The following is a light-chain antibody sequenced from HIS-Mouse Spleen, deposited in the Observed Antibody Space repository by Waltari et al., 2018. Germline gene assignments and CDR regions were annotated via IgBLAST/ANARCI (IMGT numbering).Light chain of an antibody. J-gene: IGLJ2*01. CDR1: ALPNKY. Sequence: SYELTQPPSVSVSPGQTARITCSGNALPNKYAYLYQQKSGQAPVLVIYEDSKRPSGIPERFSGSSSGTMATLTISGAQREDEADYYCYSTDSSGNHRVFGGGTKLTVL. V-gene: IGLV3-10*01. CDR3: YSTDSSGNHRV. CDR2: EDS.